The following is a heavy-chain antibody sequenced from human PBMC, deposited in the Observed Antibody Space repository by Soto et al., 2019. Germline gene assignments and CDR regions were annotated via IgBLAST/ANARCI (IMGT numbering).Heavy chain of an antibody. CDR2: IKGSHAGGTT. J-gene: IGHJ4*02. V-gene: IGHV3-15*01. CDR3: ATEGGYPGSNLYGAY. D-gene: IGHD1-26*01. Sequence: EVQLVESGGGLVEPGGSIRLSCVASGFTFTKAYMTWVRQAPGKGLEWVGRIKGSHAGGTTDYATSVKGRFTISRDDSQNTLHLQMNSLKTEDTSVYYCATEGGYPGSNLYGAYWGQGTLVTVSS. CDR1: GFTFTKAY.